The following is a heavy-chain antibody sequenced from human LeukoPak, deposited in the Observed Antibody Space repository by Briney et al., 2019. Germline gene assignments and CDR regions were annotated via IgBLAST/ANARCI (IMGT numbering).Heavy chain of an antibody. Sequence: GGSLRLSCAASGFTFSSYSMNWVRQAPGKGLEWVSYISSSGSTIYYADSVKGRFTISRDNAKNSLYLQMNSLRAEDTAVYYCARGIYGYSYGHAIIFDYWGQGTLVTVSS. V-gene: IGHV3-48*04. CDR2: ISSSGSTI. CDR1: GFTFSSYS. CDR3: ARGIYGYSYGHAIIFDY. D-gene: IGHD5-18*01. J-gene: IGHJ4*02.